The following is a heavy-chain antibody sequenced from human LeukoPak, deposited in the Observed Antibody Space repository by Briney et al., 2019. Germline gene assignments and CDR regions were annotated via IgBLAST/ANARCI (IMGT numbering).Heavy chain of an antibody. D-gene: IGHD3-16*01. V-gene: IGHV4-59*12. CDR2: IYYSGST. Sequence: SETLSLTCTVSGGSISSYYWSWIRQPPGKGLEWIGYIYYSGSTNYNPSLKSRVTISVDTPKNQFSLKLSSVTAADTAVYYCARGFGSAGSRYFDYWGQGTLVTVSS. CDR3: ARGFGSAGSRYFDY. J-gene: IGHJ4*02. CDR1: GGSISSYY.